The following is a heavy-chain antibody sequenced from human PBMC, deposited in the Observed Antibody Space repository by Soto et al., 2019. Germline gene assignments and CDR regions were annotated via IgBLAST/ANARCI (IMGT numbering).Heavy chain of an antibody. CDR3: AKDRMNHNSVWDPFDI. J-gene: IGHJ3*02. D-gene: IGHD2-15*01. Sequence: GGSLRLSCAASGFTFSTYAMSWVRQAPGKGLEWVSAISGSGSDTYHADSVKGRFTISRDNSISTLYLQMNSLRTEGTAVYYCAKDRMNHNSVWDPFDIWGQGTMVTVSS. CDR2: ISGSGSDT. CDR1: GFTFSTYA. V-gene: IGHV3-23*01.